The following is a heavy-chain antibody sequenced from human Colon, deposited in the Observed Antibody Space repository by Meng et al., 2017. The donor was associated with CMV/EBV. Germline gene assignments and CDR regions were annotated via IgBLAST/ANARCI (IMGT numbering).Heavy chain of an antibody. CDR1: GYTLSNHY. CDR3: ARPGYSSAWPDY. V-gene: IGHV3-72*01. D-gene: IGHD6-19*01. Sequence: ASGYTLSNHYMDWVRQAPGKGLGWVGRIRNKADGSTAEYAGSVKGRFTISRDDSKSSLYLQMNSLKTEDTAVYYCARPGYSSAWPDYWGQGILVTVSS. CDR2: IRNKADGSTA. J-gene: IGHJ4*02.